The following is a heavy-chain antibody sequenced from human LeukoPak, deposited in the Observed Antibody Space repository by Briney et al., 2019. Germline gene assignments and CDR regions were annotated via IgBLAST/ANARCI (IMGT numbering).Heavy chain of an antibody. J-gene: IGHJ4*02. Sequence: SGTLSLTCTVSGASISTHYWSWLRHPPGKGLEWIWYLLDSWRTKDNPSLQSRVTLSADTSKNQFSLRLTSVTAADTAVYYCATIRRGSIYGYFDFWGQGILVTVSS. CDR2: LLDSWRT. CDR1: GASISTHY. CDR3: ATIRRGSIYGYFDF. D-gene: IGHD5-18*01. V-gene: IGHV4-59*11.